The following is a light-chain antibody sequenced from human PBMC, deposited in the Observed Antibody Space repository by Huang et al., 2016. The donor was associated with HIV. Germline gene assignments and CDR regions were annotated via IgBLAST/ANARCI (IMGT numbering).Light chain of an antibody. V-gene: IGKV2-29*03. CDR2: GVS. CDR3: MQSLHLRT. J-gene: IGKJ2*02. Sequence: IVMTQTPLSLSVTPGQPATVSCRSNQSLLHSDGNTYLYWFLQRPGQSPQLLISGVSIRFAGVPDRFSGSGSGTDFTLKISRVEAGDVGIYYCMQSLHLRTFGQGTKLEIK. CDR1: QSLLHSDGNTY.